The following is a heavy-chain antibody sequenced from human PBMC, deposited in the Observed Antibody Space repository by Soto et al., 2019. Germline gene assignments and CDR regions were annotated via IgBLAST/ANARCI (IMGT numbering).Heavy chain of an antibody. Sequence: QVQLQESRPGLVKPTQTLSLTCSVSRASINRGGFYYSWIRQPPGKGLEWLGYIFHSGSTLYNPSLRGRLALSVDTSRNQLSLHLTSVTAADTAVYYCVRGGIAGHWFDPWGQGILLTVSS. J-gene: IGHJ5*02. CDR2: IFHSGST. CDR3: VRGGIAGHWFDP. V-gene: IGHV4-31*03. D-gene: IGHD2-15*01. CDR1: RASINRGGFY.